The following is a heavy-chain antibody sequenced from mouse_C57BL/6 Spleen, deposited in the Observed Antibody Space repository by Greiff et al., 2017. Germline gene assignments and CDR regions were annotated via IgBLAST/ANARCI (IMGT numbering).Heavy chain of an antibody. CDR2: ISDGGSYT. CDR1: GFTFSSYA. J-gene: IGHJ1*03. Sequence: EVKLMESGGGLVKPGGSLKLSCAASGFTFSSYAMSWVRQTPEKRLEWVATISDGGSYTYYPDNVKGRFTISRDNAKNNLYLQMSHLKSEDTAMYYCARDSTMITKGYFDVWGTGTTVTVSS. CDR3: ARDSTMITKGYFDV. V-gene: IGHV5-4*01. D-gene: IGHD2-4*01.